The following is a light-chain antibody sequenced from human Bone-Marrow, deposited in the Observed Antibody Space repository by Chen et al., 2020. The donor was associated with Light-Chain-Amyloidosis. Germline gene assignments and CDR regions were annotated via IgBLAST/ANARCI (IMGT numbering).Light chain of an antibody. CDR1: NIGSTS. Sequence: SYVLTQPSSVSVAPGQTATIACGGNNIGSTSVHWYQQTPGQAPLLVVYDDSDRPSWIPGRLSGSNSGNTATLAISRVEAGDEADYYCQVWGRSSDRPVFCGGTKLTVL. CDR3: QVWGRSSDRPV. J-gene: IGLJ3*02. CDR2: DDS. V-gene: IGLV3-21*02.